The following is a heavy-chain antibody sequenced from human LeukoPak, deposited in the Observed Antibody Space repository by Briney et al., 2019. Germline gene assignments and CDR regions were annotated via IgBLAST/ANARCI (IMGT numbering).Heavy chain of an antibody. D-gene: IGHD6-13*01. V-gene: IGHV1-18*01. CDR3: ARHSAHSSTNDAFDI. Sequence: ASVKVSCKASGYTFTAYGVSWVRQAPGQGLEWMGWISTHNADAKYAQKFQGRLSMTTDTSTDTAYMDLRSLRSDDTAVYYCARHSAHSSTNDAFDIWGQGTMVTVSS. CDR2: ISTHNADA. CDR1: GYTFTAYG. J-gene: IGHJ3*02.